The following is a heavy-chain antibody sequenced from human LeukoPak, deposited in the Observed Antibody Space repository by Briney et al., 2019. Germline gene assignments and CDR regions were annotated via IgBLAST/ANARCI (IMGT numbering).Heavy chain of an antibody. J-gene: IGHJ6*03. CDR3: ARHRYSSSFYYYYYMDV. D-gene: IGHD6-6*01. V-gene: IGHV4-4*09. CDR2: IYTSGST. Sequence: SETLSLTCTVSGGSISSYYWSWIRQPPGKGLEWIVYIYTSGSTNYNPSLKSRVTISVDTSKDQFSLKLSSVTAADTAVYYCARHRYSSSFYYYYYMDVWGKGTTVTVSS. CDR1: GGSISSYY.